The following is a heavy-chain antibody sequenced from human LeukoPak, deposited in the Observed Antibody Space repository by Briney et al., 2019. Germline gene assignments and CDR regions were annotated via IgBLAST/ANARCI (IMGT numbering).Heavy chain of an antibody. D-gene: IGHD3-10*01. Sequence: PGGSLRLSCAASGFTFSGSAMHWVREASGKGLEWVGRIRSKANSYATAYAASVKGRFTISRDDSKNTAYLQMNSLKTEDTAVYYCTTNYGSGSYYKEGYYYGMDVWGQGTTVTVSS. CDR2: IRSKANSYAT. J-gene: IGHJ6*02. CDR3: TTNYGSGSYYKEGYYYGMDV. V-gene: IGHV3-73*01. CDR1: GFTFSGSA.